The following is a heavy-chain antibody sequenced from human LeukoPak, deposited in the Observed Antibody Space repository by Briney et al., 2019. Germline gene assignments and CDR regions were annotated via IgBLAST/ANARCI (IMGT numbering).Heavy chain of an antibody. J-gene: IGHJ4*02. CDR3: ARDLFIITIFGVVTTKPLDY. D-gene: IGHD3-3*01. CDR1: GFTFSSYS. CDR2: ISSSSSYI. V-gene: IGHV3-21*01. Sequence: GGSLRLSCAASGFTFSSYSMNWVRQAPGKGLEWVSSISSSSSYIYYADSVKGRFTISRDNAKNSLYLQMNSLRAEDTAVYYCARDLFIITIFGVVTTKPLDYWGQGTLVTVSS.